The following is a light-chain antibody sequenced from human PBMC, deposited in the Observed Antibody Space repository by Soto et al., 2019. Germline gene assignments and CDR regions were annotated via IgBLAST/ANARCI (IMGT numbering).Light chain of an antibody. CDR2: EVT. V-gene: IGLV2-14*01. Sequence: QSVLTQPASVSGSPGQSITISCTGTSSDVGVYNSVSWYQQHPGKAPKLVIYEVTNRPSGISNRFSGPKSGNTASLTISGLQAEDEADYYCSSYTSSSTRVFGTGTKVTVL. CDR3: SSYTSSSTRV. J-gene: IGLJ1*01. CDR1: SSDVGVYNS.